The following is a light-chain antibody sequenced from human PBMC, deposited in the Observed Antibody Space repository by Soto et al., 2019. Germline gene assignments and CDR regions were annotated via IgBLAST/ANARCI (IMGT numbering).Light chain of an antibody. CDR3: QSYDSGVTGSV. CDR2: EAT. Sequence: QSALTQPASVSGSPEQSITISCTGTSSDVGSYNLVSWYQQHPGKAPKVMIYEATKRPSGVSNRFSGSKSGNTASLTISGLQPEDEADYYCQSYDSGVTGSVFGTGTKLTVL. J-gene: IGLJ1*01. CDR1: SSDVGSYNL. V-gene: IGLV2-23*01.